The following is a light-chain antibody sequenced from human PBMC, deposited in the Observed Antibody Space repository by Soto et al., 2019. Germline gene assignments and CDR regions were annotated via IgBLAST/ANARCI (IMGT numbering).Light chain of an antibody. CDR2: DAS. CDR3: QQRSNWPPIT. J-gene: IGKJ5*01. Sequence: EVVLTPSPATLSLSPGERAILSCRTSQSVSSYLAWYQQKPGQAPRLLIYDASNRATGIPARFSGSGSGTDFTLTISSLEPEDFAVYYCQQRSNWPPITSGQGTRLEIK. V-gene: IGKV3-11*01. CDR1: QSVSSY.